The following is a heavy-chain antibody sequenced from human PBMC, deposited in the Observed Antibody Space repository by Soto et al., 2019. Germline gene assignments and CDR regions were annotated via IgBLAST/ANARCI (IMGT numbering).Heavy chain of an antibody. CDR1: GFTFSSYA. D-gene: IGHD6-19*01. CDR3: AEPPYGSGLGGDALDI. Sequence: EVQLLQSGGGLVQPGGSLRLSCAASGFTFSSYAMSWVRQAPGKGLEWVSALSAGGGTTYYADSVKGRFTISRDNSQNTLYLQMNSLRAEDTAVYYCAEPPYGSGLGGDALDIWGPGTMVTVSS. J-gene: IGHJ3*02. CDR2: LSAGGGTT. V-gene: IGHV3-23*01.